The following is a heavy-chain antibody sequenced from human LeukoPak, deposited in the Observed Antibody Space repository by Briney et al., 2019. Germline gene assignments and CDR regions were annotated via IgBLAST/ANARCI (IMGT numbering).Heavy chain of an antibody. CDR3: ATNFLRSNGY. D-gene: IGHD2/OR15-2a*01. Sequence: PGGSLRLSCAASGFTFSSYEVNWVRQAPGKGLEWVSYISSSGGTIFYADSVKGRFTISRDNAKNSLYLQMNSLRAEDTAVYYCATNFLRSNGYWGQGTLVTVSS. J-gene: IGHJ4*02. CDR2: ISSSGGTI. V-gene: IGHV3-48*03. CDR1: GFTFSSYE.